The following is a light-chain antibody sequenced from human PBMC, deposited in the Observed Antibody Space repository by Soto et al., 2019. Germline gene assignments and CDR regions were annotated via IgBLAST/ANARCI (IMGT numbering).Light chain of an antibody. Sequence: IQMTQSPSSLSASVGDRVTITCRASQGISSYLAWYQQKPGKAPKLLIYAASTLQSGVPSRFGGSGSGTDFTLTISSLQPEDFATYYCQQHNSYPQITFGHGTRLEI. J-gene: IGKJ5*01. V-gene: IGKV1-9*01. CDR3: QQHNSYPQIT. CDR1: QGISSY. CDR2: AAS.